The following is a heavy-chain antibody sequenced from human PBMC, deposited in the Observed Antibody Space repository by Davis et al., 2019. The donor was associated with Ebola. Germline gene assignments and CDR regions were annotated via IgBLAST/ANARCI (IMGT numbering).Heavy chain of an antibody. J-gene: IGHJ5*02. Sequence: MPSETLSPTCTVSGGSISSYYWTWIRQPPGKGLEWMGHLFYGGSPNYNPSLKSRVTISLDTSKNQLSLRLISVTAADTAVYYCARLSPLGLRLGETYNWFDPWGPGTLVTVSS. CDR2: LFYGGSP. V-gene: IGHV4-59*01. CDR1: GGSISSYY. CDR3: ARLSPLGLRLGETYNWFDP. D-gene: IGHD3-16*01.